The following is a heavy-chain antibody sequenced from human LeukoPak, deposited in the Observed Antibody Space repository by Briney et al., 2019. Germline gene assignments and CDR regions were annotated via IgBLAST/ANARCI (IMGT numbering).Heavy chain of an antibody. CDR3: ARYVDTAMVLDNWFDP. CDR1: GYTFTGYY. CDR2: INPNSGGK. J-gene: IGHJ5*02. D-gene: IGHD5-18*01. Sequence: ASVKVSCKASGYTFTGYYMHWVRQAPGQGLEWMGRINPNSGGKNYAQKFQGRVTMTRETSISTAYMELSRLRSDDTAVYYCARYVDTAMVLDNWFDPWGQGTLVTVSS. V-gene: IGHV1-2*06.